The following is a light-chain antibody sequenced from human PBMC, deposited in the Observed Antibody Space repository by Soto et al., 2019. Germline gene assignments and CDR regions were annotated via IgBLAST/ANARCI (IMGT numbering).Light chain of an antibody. CDR1: QSISSW. CDR3: QQYNSYSWT. Sequence: GYTVTITCRASQSISSWLAGYQQKPGKDPKLLIYKASTLESGVPSNFSGSGSGTELTLTISSLQPDEFATYYCQQYNSYSWTFGQGTKVDIK. V-gene: IGKV1-5*03. J-gene: IGKJ1*01. CDR2: KAS.